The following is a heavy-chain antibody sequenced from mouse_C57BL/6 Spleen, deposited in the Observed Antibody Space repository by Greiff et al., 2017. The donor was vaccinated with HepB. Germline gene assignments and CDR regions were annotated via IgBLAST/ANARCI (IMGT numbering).Heavy chain of an antibody. J-gene: IGHJ3*01. V-gene: IGHV1-42*01. Sequence: VQLKESGPELVKPGASVKISCKASGYSFTGYYMNWVKQSPEKSLEWIGEINPSTGGTTYNQKFKAKATLTVDKSSSTAYMQLKSLTSEDSAVYYCAGLTGFAYWGQGTLVTVSA. CDR2: INPSTGGT. D-gene: IGHD4-1*01. CDR1: GYSFTGYY. CDR3: AGLTGFAY.